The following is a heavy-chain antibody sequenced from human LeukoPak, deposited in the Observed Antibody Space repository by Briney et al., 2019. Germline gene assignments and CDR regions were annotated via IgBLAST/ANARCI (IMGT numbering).Heavy chain of an antibody. D-gene: IGHD1-26*01. V-gene: IGHV1-8*01. CDR3: AIGSYWYRIFDY. Sequence: ASVKVSCKASGYTFTSYDINWVRQATGQGLEWMGWMNPNSGNTGYAQKFQGRVTMTRNTSISTAYMELSSLRSEDTAVYYCAIGSYWYRIFDYWGQGTLVTVSS. CDR2: MNPNSGNT. J-gene: IGHJ4*02. CDR1: GYTFTSYD.